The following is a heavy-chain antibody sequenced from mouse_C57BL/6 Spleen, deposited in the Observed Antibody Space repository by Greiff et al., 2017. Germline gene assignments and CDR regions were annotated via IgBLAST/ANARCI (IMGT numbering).Heavy chain of an antibody. CDR1: GYTFTSYW. Sequence: VKLQQPGAELVKPGASVKMSCKASGYTFTSYWITWVKQRPGQGLEWIGDIYPGSGSTNYNEKFKSKATLTVDTSSSTAYMQLSSLTSEDSAVYYCARRYSKPYAMDYWGQGTSVTVSS. V-gene: IGHV1-55*01. J-gene: IGHJ4*01. D-gene: IGHD2-5*01. CDR2: IYPGSGST. CDR3: ARRYSKPYAMDY.